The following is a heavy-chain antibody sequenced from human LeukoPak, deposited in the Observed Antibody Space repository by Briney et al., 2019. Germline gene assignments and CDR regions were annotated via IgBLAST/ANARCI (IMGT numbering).Heavy chain of an antibody. D-gene: IGHD2-2*01. CDR1: GYTFTAYY. CDR3: ARTRLGRNDAFDI. J-gene: IGHJ3*02. CDR2: INPNSGGT. Sequence: ASVKVSCKATGYTFTAYYMYWVRQAPGQGLEWMGWINPNSGGTNYAQKFQGRVTMTRDTSISTAYMELSRLRSDDTAVYYCARTRLGRNDAFDIWGQGTMVTVSS. V-gene: IGHV1-2*02.